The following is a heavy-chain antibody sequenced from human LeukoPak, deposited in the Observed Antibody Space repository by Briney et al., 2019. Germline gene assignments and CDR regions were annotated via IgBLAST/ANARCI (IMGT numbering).Heavy chain of an antibody. CDR1: GGSISSGDYY. CDR3: ARGKGYSNWFDP. Sequence: SQTLSLTCTVSGGSISSGDYYWSWLRQPLGKGLVWIGYIYYSGSTYYNPSLKSRVTISVDTSKNQFSLKLSSVTAADTAVYYCARGKGYSNWFDPWGQGTLVTVSS. CDR2: IYYSGST. J-gene: IGHJ5*02. D-gene: IGHD6-13*01. V-gene: IGHV4-30-4*08.